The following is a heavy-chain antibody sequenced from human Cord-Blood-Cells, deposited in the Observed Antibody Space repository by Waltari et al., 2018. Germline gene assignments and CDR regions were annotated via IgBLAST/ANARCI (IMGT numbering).Heavy chain of an antibody. J-gene: IGHJ4*02. D-gene: IGHD6-6*01. CDR2: IYHSGST. CDR3: ARRLEYSSSSGLDYFDY. V-gene: IGHV4-4*02. CDR1: GGSISSSNW. Sequence: QVQLQESGPGLVKPSGTLSLTCAVSGGSISSSNWWSWVRQPPGKGLEWIGEIYHSGSTNYNPSLKSRVTISVDKSKNQFSLKLSSVTAADTAVYYCARRLEYSSSSGLDYFDYWGQGTLVTVSS.